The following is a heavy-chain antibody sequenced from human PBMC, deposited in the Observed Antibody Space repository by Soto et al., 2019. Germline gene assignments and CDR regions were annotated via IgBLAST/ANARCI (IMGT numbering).Heavy chain of an antibody. CDR3: ASADYGGNSAPFDY. CDR2: ISYDGSNK. CDR1: GFTFSSYA. J-gene: IGHJ4*02. Sequence: GGSLRLSCAASGFTFSSYAMHWVRQAPGKGLEWVAVISYDGSNKYYADSVKGRFTISRDNSKNTLYLQMNSLRAEDTAVYYCASADYGGNSAPFDYWGQGTLVTVSS. D-gene: IGHD4-17*01. V-gene: IGHV3-30-3*01.